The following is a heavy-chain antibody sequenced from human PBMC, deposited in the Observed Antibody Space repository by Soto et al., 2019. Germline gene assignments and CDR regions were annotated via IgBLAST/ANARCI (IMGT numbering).Heavy chain of an antibody. J-gene: IGHJ4*02. D-gene: IGHD3-22*01. CDR1: GFTFSSYA. V-gene: IGHV3-23*01. CDR2: ISGSGGST. Sequence: PAGSLRLSCAASGFTFSSYAMSWVRQAPGKGLEWVSAISGSGGSTYYADSVKGRFTISRDNSKNTLYLQMNSLGAEDTAVYYCASRNYYESSGYYYWYYFDFWGQGTLVTVSS. CDR3: ASRNYYESSGYYYWYYFDF.